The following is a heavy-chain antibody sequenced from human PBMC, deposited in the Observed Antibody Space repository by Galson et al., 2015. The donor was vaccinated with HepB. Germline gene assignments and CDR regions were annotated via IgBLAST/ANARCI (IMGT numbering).Heavy chain of an antibody. D-gene: IGHD2-15*01. CDR1: GLTFSSYG. CDR2: IRYDGGNK. V-gene: IGHV3-30*02. Sequence: SLRLSCAASGLTFSSYGMHWVRQAPGKGLEWIAFIRYDGGNKYYADSVKGRFIISRDNSKNTLYLQINSPRPEDTAVYYWGTKRLGYCSGGSCLGPNYFDYWGQGTLVTVSS. CDR3: GTKRLGYCSGGSCLGPNYFDY. J-gene: IGHJ4*02.